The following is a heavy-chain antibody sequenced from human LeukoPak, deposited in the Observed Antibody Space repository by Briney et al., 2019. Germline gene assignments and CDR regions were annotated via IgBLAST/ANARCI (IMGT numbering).Heavy chain of an antibody. V-gene: IGHV1-2*02. Sequence: GASVKVSCKAAGYTFTGYYMHWVRQAPGQWLEWMGWINPNSGGTNYAQKFQGRVTMTRDTSISTAYMELSGMSSDDTAVYHCAKETAPLLVAPAANSFDYWGQGTLVTVSS. D-gene: IGHD2-2*01. CDR2: INPNSGGT. CDR1: GYTFTGYY. J-gene: IGHJ4*02. CDR3: AKETAPLLVAPAANSFDY.